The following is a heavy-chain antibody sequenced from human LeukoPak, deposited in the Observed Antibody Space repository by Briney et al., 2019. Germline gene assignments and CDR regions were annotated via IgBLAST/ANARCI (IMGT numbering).Heavy chain of an antibody. Sequence: GGSLRLSCAASGLTVSSKDMSWVRQAPGKGLEWVSVIYSGGSTYYADSVKGRFTISRDNSKNTLYLQMNSLRAEDTAVYYCATLARCAFDIWGQGTMVTVPS. J-gene: IGHJ3*02. CDR1: GLTVSSKD. CDR2: IYSGGST. D-gene: IGHD5-12*01. CDR3: ATLARCAFDI. V-gene: IGHV3-53*01.